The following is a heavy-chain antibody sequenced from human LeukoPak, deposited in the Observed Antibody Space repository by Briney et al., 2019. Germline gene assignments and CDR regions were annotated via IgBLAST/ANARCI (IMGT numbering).Heavy chain of an antibody. V-gene: IGHV1-46*01. J-gene: IGHJ3*02. CDR2: INPSGGST. CDR3: ARGDLAAAGTDGAFDI. Sequence: ASVKVSCKASGYTFTSYYMHWVRQAPGQGLEWMGIINPSGGSTSYAQKFQGRVIMTRDTSTSTVYMELSSLRSEDTAVYYCARGDLAAAGTDGAFDIWGQGTMVTVSS. CDR1: GYTFTSYY. D-gene: IGHD6-13*01.